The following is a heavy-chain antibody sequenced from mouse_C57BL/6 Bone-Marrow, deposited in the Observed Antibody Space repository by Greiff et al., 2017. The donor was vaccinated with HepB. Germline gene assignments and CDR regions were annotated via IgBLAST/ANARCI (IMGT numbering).Heavy chain of an antibody. D-gene: IGHD2-3*01. CDR3: ARKLYDGYPLYAMDY. Sequence: VKLQESGPGLVQPSQSLSITCTVSGFSLTSYGVHWVRQSPGKGLEWLGVIWSGGSTDYNAAFISRLSISKDNSKSQVFFKMNSLQADDTAIYYCARKLYDGYPLYAMDYWGQGTSVTVSS. V-gene: IGHV2-2*01. CDR1: GFSLTSYG. CDR2: IWSGGST. J-gene: IGHJ4*01.